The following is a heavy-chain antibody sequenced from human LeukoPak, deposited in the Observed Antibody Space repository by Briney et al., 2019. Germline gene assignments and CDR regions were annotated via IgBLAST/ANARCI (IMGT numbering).Heavy chain of an antibody. D-gene: IGHD3-22*01. CDR1: GFIFNDYY. CDR2: ISNSGGTI. V-gene: IGHV3-11*04. Sequence: GGSLRLFCVASGFIFNDYYMTWIRQAPGRGLEWLSYISNSGGTIYYADSVKGRFTISRDNAKNSLHLQMNSLRAEDTAVYYCARSRSGDSSGYSYWGQGTLVTVSS. J-gene: IGHJ4*02. CDR3: ARSRSGDSSGYSY.